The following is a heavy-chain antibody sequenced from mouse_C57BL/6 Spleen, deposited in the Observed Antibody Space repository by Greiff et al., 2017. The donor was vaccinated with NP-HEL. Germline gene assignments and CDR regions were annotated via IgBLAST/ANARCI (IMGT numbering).Heavy chain of an antibody. V-gene: IGHV1-54*01. CDR2: INPGSGGT. Sequence: VQLQQSGAELVRPGTSVKVSCKASGYAFTNYLIEWVKQRPGQGLEWIGVINPGSGGTNYNEKFKGKATLTADKSSSTAYMQLSSLPSEDSAVYFCATAQATPCWFAYWGQGTLVTVSA. CDR1: GYAFTNYL. CDR3: ATAQATPCWFAY. J-gene: IGHJ3*01. D-gene: IGHD3-2*02.